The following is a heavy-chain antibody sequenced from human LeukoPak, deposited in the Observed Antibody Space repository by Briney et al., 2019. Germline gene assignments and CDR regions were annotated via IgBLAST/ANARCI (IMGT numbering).Heavy chain of an antibody. J-gene: IGHJ5*02. V-gene: IGHV4-34*01. CDR1: GGSFSGYY. Sequence: SETLSLTCAVYGGSFSGYYRTLIRQTPGKGLEWIGEISHTGLTGSNPSLKSRVTIFVDSSKKQFSLRMTSVTAADTGVYYCARETDITARPCDTWGPGTLVTVSS. CDR3: ARETDITARPCDT. CDR2: ISHTGLT. D-gene: IGHD1-1*01.